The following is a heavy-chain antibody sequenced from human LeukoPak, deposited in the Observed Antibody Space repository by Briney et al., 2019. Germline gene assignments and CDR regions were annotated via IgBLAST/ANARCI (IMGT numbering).Heavy chain of an antibody. CDR1: GYTFTSYA. D-gene: IGHD6-13*01. J-gene: IGHJ4*02. V-gene: IGHV1-3*01. Sequence: ASVKVSCKASGYTFTSYAMHWVRQAPGQRLEWMGWVNAGNGNTKYSQKFQGRVTITRDTSASTAYVELSSLRSEDTAVYYCARSAAAAGTADYWGQGTLVTVSS. CDR2: VNAGNGNT. CDR3: ARSAAAAGTADY.